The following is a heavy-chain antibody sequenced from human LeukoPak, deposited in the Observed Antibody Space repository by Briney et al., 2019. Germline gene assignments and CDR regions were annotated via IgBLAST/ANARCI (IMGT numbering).Heavy chain of an antibody. CDR3: ARPRIWFGNTLEDY. CDR2: IWHDGSHK. V-gene: IGHV3-33*01. J-gene: IGHJ4*02. D-gene: IGHD3-10*01. CDR1: GFAFNTYA. Sequence: GGSLRLSCAASGFAFNTYAMHWVRQAPGQGLEWVALIWHDGSHKFYSNSVRGQFTISRDNSKNTLYLQMNSLRAEDTAVYYCARPRIWFGNTLEDYWGQGTLVTVSS.